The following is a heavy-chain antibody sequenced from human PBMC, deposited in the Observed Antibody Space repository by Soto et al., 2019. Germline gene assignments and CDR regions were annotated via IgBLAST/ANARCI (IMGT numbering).Heavy chain of an antibody. D-gene: IGHD6-13*01. CDR1: GGTFSSYT. J-gene: IGHJ4*02. Sequence: QVQLVQSGAEVKKPGSSVKVSCKASGGTFSSYTISWVRQAPGQGLEWMGRIIPILGIANYAQKFQGRVTITTDKYTSTAYMELSSLRSEDTAVYYCAREGEGAAGPEWGQGTLVTVSS. V-gene: IGHV1-69*08. CDR2: IIPILGIA. CDR3: AREGEGAAGPE.